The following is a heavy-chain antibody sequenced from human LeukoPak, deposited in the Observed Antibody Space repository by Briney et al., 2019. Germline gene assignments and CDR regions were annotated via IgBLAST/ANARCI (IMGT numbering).Heavy chain of an antibody. CDR3: ARELPGEAFDI. J-gene: IGHJ3*02. V-gene: IGHV3-21*01. CDR1: GFTFSSDS. CDR2: IGGSSSSM. Sequence: GGSLRLSCAASGFTFSSDSMNWVRQAPGKGLEWVSSIGGSSSSMYYADSVKGRFTISRDNAKNSLYLQMNSLSAEDTAVYYCARELPGEAFDIWGQGTMVTVSS. D-gene: IGHD1-1*01.